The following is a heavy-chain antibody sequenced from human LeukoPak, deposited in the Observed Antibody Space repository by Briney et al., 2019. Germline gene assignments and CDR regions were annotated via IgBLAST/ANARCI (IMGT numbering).Heavy chain of an antibody. CDR2: IYWNDDK. V-gene: IGHV2-5*01. J-gene: IGHJ6*02. CDR3: AGTDYYYYIMDV. D-gene: IGHD1-1*01. CDR1: GFSLSTRGVG. Sequence: SGPTLVNPTPTLTLTCSFSGFSLSTRGVGVGWIRQPPGEALEWLALIYWNDDKVYSPSLKSRLTITKDTSKNQVVLTMANMDPVDTATYYCAGTDYYYYIMDVWGQGTTVTVSS.